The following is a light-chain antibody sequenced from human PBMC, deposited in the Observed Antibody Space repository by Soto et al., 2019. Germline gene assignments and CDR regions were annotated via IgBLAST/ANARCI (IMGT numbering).Light chain of an antibody. J-gene: IGKJ3*01. CDR3: QQTYTFPLT. Sequence: DIQMTQSPSSLSASVGDRVTITCRASQGISSWLAWSQQKPGKVPKLLLYGASSLQSGVPSRFSGSSSGTDFTLTISSLQPEDFATYYCQQTYTFPLTFGPGTKVDI. V-gene: IGKV1D-12*01. CDR2: GAS. CDR1: QGISSW.